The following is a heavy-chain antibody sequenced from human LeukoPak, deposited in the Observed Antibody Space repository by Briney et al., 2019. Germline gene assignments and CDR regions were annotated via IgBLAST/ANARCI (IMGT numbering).Heavy chain of an antibody. CDR3: AKDRGKVRGVIIDDY. Sequence: GGSLRLSCAASGFTFITYSMTWVRQAPGRGLEWVSAITGSGAFTDYADSVKGRFTISRDNPKNTLYLQMNSLRAEDTAVYYCAKDRGKVRGVIIDDYWGQGTLVTVSS. CDR2: ITGSGAFT. D-gene: IGHD3-10*01. V-gene: IGHV3-23*01. J-gene: IGHJ4*02. CDR1: GFTFITYS.